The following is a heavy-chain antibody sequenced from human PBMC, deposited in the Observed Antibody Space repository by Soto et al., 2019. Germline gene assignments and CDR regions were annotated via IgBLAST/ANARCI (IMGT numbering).Heavy chain of an antibody. V-gene: IGHV4-39*01. CDR3: ARRERYYGSPGWFDP. J-gene: IGHJ5*02. CDR2: VYYNENT. D-gene: IGHD3-10*01. Sequence: SETLSLTCSGSGGSISSFTYYWGWIRQPPGRGLEWIGTVYYNENTYYNPSLKSRVTITVDTAKNQFSLNLRSVTAADTAMYFCARRERYYGSPGWFDPWGPGTLVTVSS. CDR1: GGSISSFTYY.